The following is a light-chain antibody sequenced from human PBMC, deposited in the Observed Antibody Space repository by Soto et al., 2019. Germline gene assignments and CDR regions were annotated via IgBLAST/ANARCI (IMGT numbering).Light chain of an antibody. J-gene: IGLJ3*02. Sequence: QSALTQPASVSGSPGQSITISYTGTSSDVGGYNYVSWYQHHPGKAPKLMISEVSNRPSGISNRFSGSKSGNTASLTISGLQAEDEADYYCSSYTGSSTWVFGGGTKLTVL. CDR2: EVS. CDR1: SSDVGGYNY. CDR3: SSYTGSSTWV. V-gene: IGLV2-14*01.